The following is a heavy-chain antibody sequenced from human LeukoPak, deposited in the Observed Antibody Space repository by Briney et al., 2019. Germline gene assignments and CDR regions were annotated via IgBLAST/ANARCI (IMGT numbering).Heavy chain of an antibody. CDR1: GGSITSYY. V-gene: IGHV4-59*01. J-gene: IGHJ4*02. CDR2: IFYSGST. Sequence: SETLSLTCSVSGGSITSYYWSWVRQPPGKGLEWIGYIFYSGSTNYNPSLKSRVTISVDTSKNEFSLKLRSVTAADTAVYYCARVRGLGVITPYLDYWGQGTLVTVSS. D-gene: IGHD3-16*02. CDR3: ARVRGLGVITPYLDY.